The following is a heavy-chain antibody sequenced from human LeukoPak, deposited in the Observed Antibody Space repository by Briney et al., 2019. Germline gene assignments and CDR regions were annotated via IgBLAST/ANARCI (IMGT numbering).Heavy chain of an antibody. CDR2: ISGSGGST. CDR3: AKDWRFLPYP. V-gene: IGHV3-23*01. J-gene: IGHJ5*02. D-gene: IGHD2-21*01. CDR1: GFTFSNYA. Sequence: GGSLRLSCAVSGFTFSNYAMSWVRQAPGKGLEWVSAISGSGGSTYYADSVKGRFTISRDNSKNTLYLQMNSLRAEDTAVYYCAKDWRFLPYPWGQGTLVTVSS.